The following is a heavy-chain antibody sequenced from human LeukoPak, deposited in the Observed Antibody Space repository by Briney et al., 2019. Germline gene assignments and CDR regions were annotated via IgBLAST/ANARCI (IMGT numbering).Heavy chain of an antibody. CDR3: AKDSGLYSSFLDY. D-gene: IGHD6-6*01. Sequence: GGSLRLSCAASGFTFSGYAMSWVGQAPGPGLEWVSAISGSGGSAYYEDSVKGRFTISRDNSKNTLYLQMNRLRAEDTAVYYCAKDSGLYSSFLDYWGQGTLVTVSA. CDR1: GFTFSGYA. J-gene: IGHJ4*02. CDR2: ISGSGGSA. V-gene: IGHV3-23*01.